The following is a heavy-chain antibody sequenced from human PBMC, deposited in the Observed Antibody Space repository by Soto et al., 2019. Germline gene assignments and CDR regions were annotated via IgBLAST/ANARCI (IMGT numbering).Heavy chain of an antibody. CDR2: IRSSGSPI. J-gene: IGHJ4*02. CDR3: TRDPEALDY. CDR1: GFTFSSYS. Sequence: PGGYLRLSCAASGFTFSSYSMNWVRQAPGKGLEWVSYIRSSGSPIYYADSVKGRFTISRDNAKNSLYLQMSSLRAEDTAVYYCTRDPEALDYWGLGTLVTVSS. V-gene: IGHV3-48*01.